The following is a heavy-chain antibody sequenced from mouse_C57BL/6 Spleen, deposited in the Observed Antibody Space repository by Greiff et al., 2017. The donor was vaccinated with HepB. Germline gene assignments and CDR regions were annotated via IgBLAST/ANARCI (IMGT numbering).Heavy chain of an antibody. CDR2: IDPANGDT. Sequence: EVNVVESVAELVRPGASVKLSCTASGFNIKNTYMRWVKQRPEQGLEWIGRIDPANGDTKYDPKFQGKATITADTSSNTAYLQLSSQTSEATAIYYCAREDYCGSSPPAWFAYWGQGTLVTVSA. CDR1: GFNIKNTY. CDR3: AREDYCGSSPPAWFAY. D-gene: IGHD1-1*01. V-gene: IGHV14-3*01. J-gene: IGHJ3*01.